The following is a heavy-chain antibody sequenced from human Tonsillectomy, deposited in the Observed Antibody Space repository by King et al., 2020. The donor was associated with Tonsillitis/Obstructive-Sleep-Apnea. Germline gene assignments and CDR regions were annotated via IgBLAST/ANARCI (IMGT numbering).Heavy chain of an antibody. CDR3: AKVDKRTSYYGAASMDV. Sequence: VQLVESGGGLVQPGGPLRLSCAASGFTFSNYAMSWVRQAPGKGLEWVSTISDSSGSTEYADSVKGRFTISRDNSKNTLYLQMSSLRAEDTAVYYCAKVDKRTSYYGAASMDVWGKGTTVTVSS. J-gene: IGHJ6*03. CDR2: ISDSSGST. CDR1: GFTFSNYA. V-gene: IGHV3-23*04. D-gene: IGHD3-10*01.